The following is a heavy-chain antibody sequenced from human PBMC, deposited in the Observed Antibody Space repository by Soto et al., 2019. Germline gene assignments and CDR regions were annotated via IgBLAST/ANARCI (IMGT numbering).Heavy chain of an antibody. J-gene: IGHJ4*02. Sequence: SETLSLTCTVSGGSISSSSYYWGWIRQPPGKGLEWIGSIYYSGSTYYNPSLKSRVTISVDTSKNQFSLKLGSVTAADTAVYYCARLYSSSWFFDYWGQGTLVTVSS. CDR1: GGSISSSSYY. CDR3: ARLYSSSWFFDY. V-gene: IGHV4-39*01. CDR2: IYYSGST. D-gene: IGHD6-13*01.